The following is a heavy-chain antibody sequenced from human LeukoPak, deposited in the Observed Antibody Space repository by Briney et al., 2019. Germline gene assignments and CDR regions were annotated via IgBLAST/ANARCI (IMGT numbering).Heavy chain of an antibody. CDR1: GFTFSSYG. CDR3: AKDPSLRVTLPV. J-gene: IGHJ4*02. V-gene: IGHV3-30*02. Sequence: GGSLRLSCAASGFTFSSYGMHWVRQAPGKGLEWVAVIWYDGSNKYYADSVKGRFTISRDDSKNTLYLQMNRLRAEDTAVYYCAKDPSLRVTLPVWGQGTLVTVSS. D-gene: IGHD2-21*02. CDR2: IWYDGSNK.